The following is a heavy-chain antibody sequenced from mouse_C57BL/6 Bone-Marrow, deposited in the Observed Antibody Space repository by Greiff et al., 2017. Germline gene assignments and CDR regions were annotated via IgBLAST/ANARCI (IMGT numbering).Heavy chain of an antibody. J-gene: IGHJ4*01. V-gene: IGHV5-12*01. Sequence: EVNVVESGGGLVQPGGSLKLSCAASGFTFSDYYMYWVRQTPEKRLEWVAYISNGGGSTYYPDPVKGRFTISSDTAKTPLYLQMSRLKAEDTAMYYCARGNDYVPYAVDYWGQGTSVTVSS. D-gene: IGHD2-4*01. CDR3: ARGNDYVPYAVDY. CDR1: GFTFSDYY. CDR2: ISNGGGST.